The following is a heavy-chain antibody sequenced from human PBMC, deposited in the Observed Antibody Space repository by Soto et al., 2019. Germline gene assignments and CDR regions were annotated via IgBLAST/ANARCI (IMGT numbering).Heavy chain of an antibody. J-gene: IGHJ6*02. D-gene: IGHD4-17*01. CDR2: IKSKTDGGTT. Sequence: EVQLVESGGGLVKPGGSLRLSCAASGFTFSNAWMSWVRQAPGKGLEWVGRIKSKTDGGTTDYAAPVKGRFTISRDDSKNTLYLQMNSLKTEDTAVYYCTSDHGDYVRRNSYYYGMDVWGQGTTVTVSS. CDR3: TSDHGDYVRRNSYYYGMDV. CDR1: GFTFSNAW. V-gene: IGHV3-15*01.